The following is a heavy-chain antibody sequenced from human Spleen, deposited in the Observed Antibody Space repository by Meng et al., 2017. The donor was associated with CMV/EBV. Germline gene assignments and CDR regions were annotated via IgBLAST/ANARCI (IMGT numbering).Heavy chain of an antibody. CDR2: INPNSGGT. CDR3: ARQYCSSTSCYRPKREDYYYYGMDV. J-gene: IGHJ6*02. D-gene: IGHD2-2*01. V-gene: IGHV1-2*02. CDR1: GYTFTGYY. Sequence: ASVKVSCKASGYTFTGYYMHWVRQAPGQGLEWMGWINPNSGGTNYAQKFQGRVTMTRDTSISTAYMELRSLRSDDTAVYYCARQYCSSTSCYRPKREDYYYYGMDVWGQGTTVTVSS.